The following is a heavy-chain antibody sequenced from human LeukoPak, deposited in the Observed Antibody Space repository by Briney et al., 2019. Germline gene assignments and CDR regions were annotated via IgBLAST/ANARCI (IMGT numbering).Heavy chain of an antibody. Sequence: GGSLRLSCAASGFTFDEYTMHWVRQAPGKGLEWVSLITWDGGSTYYANSVKGRFTISRDNAKNSLYLQMNSLRAEDTAVYYCARWRSSSGWAFDYWGQGTLVTVSS. CDR3: ARWRSSSGWAFDY. CDR2: ITWDGGST. D-gene: IGHD6-19*01. V-gene: IGHV3-43*01. J-gene: IGHJ4*02. CDR1: GFTFDEYT.